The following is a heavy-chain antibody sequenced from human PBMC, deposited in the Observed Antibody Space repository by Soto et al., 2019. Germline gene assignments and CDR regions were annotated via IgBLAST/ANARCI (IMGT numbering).Heavy chain of an antibody. CDR3: ARRRGITMVRGVTAGGNWFDP. Sequence: QLQLQESGPGLVKPSETLSLTCTVSGGSISSSSYYWGWIRQPPGKGLEWIGSIYYSGSTYYNPSLKSRVTISVDTSKNQFSLKLSSVTAADTAVYYCARRRGITMVRGVTAGGNWFDPWGQGTLVTVSS. CDR1: GGSISSSSYY. CDR2: IYYSGST. J-gene: IGHJ5*02. D-gene: IGHD3-10*01. V-gene: IGHV4-39*01.